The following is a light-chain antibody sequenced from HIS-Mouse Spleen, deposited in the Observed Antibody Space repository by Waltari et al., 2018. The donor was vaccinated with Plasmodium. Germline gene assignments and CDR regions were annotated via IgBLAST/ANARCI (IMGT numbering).Light chain of an antibody. V-gene: IGLV2-11*01. CDR1: SSDVGGYNY. CDR2: DVS. Sequence: QSALTQPRSVSGSPGQSVTISCTGTSSDVGGYNYVSWYQQHPGKAPKLMINDVSNRPSGVPGRFSGSKSCNTASLTISGLQAEDEADYYCCSYAGSYTYVFGTGTKVTVL. CDR3: CSYAGSYTYV. J-gene: IGLJ1*01.